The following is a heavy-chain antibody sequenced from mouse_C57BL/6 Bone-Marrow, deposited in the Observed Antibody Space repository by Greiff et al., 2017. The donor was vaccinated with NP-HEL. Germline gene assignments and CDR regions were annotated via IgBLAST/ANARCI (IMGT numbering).Heavy chain of an antibody. CDR1: GYTFTSSW. J-gene: IGHJ3*01. V-gene: IGHV1-52*01. Sequence: QVQLQQPGAELVRPGSSVKLSCKASGYTFTSSWMHWVKQRPIQGLEWIGNIDPSDSETNYNQKFKDKATLTVDKSSSTAYMQLSSLTSEDSAVDYCARSYYGSRLFADWGQGTLVTVSA. CDR3: ARSYYGSRLFAD. D-gene: IGHD1-1*01. CDR2: IDPSDSET.